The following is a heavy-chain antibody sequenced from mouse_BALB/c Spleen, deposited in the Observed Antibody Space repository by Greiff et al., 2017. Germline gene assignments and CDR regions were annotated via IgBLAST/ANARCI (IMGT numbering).Heavy chain of an antibody. Sequence: EVKLMESGGGLVQPGGSLKLSCAASGFTFSSYGMSWVRQTPDKRLELVATINSNGGSTYYPDSVKGRFTISRDNAKNTLYLQMSSLKSEDTAMYYCARDKEIYYGSFPYYFDYWGQGTTLTVSA. CDR3: ARDKEIYYGSFPYYFDY. CDR1: GFTFSSYG. CDR2: INSNGGST. V-gene: IGHV5-6-3*01. D-gene: IGHD1-1*01. J-gene: IGHJ2*01.